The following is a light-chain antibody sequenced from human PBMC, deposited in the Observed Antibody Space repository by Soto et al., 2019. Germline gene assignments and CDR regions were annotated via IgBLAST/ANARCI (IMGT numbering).Light chain of an antibody. CDR1: QGLVHGDGNTY. Sequence: DVVMTQSPLSLPVSLGQPASISCRSSQGLVHGDGNTYLNWFQQRPGQSPRRLIYDVSNRDSGVPDRFSGSGLGTEFTLKISRVEAEDVGIYFCMQGTHWPKTFGQGTKVEIK. CDR2: DVS. J-gene: IGKJ1*01. CDR3: MQGTHWPKT. V-gene: IGKV2-30*02.